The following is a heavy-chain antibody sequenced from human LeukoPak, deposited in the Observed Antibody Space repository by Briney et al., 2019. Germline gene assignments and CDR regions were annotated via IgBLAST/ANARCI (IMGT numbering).Heavy chain of an antibody. D-gene: IGHD6-6*01. V-gene: IGHV4-59*01. Sequence: KPSETLSLTCTVSGGSISSYYWSWIRQPPGKGLEWIGYIYYSGSTNYNPSLKSRVTISVDTSKNQFSLKLSSVTAADTAVYYCARVAFGYSSSSLDYWGQGTLVTVSS. CDR1: GGSISSYY. CDR2: IYYSGST. CDR3: ARVAFGYSSSSLDY. J-gene: IGHJ4*02.